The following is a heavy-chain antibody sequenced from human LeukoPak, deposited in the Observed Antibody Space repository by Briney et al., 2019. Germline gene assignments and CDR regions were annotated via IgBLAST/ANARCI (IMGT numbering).Heavy chain of an antibody. CDR2: ISGSGGST. J-gene: IGHJ4*02. CDR3: AKDHSVAVAGDFDY. Sequence: GGSLRLSCAASGFTFSSYAMSWVRQAPGKGLEWVSAISGSGGSTYYADSVKVRFTISRDNSKNTLYLQMNSLRAEDTAVYYCAKDHSVAVAGDFDYWGQGTLVTVSS. V-gene: IGHV3-23*01. D-gene: IGHD6-19*01. CDR1: GFTFSSYA.